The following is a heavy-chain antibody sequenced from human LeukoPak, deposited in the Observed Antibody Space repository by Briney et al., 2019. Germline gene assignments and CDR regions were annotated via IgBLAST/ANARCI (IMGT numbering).Heavy chain of an antibody. D-gene: IGHD3-22*01. CDR2: INPNSGGT. CDR3: ARDGIVSYYYDSSGYNY. Sequence: ASVKVSCKASGYTFTGYYMHWVRQAPGQGLEWMGWINPNSGGTNYAQKFQGRVTMTRDTSSSTAYMELRSLRSDDTAVYYCARDGIVSYYYDSSGYNYWGQGTLVTVSS. J-gene: IGHJ4*02. V-gene: IGHV1-2*02. CDR1: GYTFTGYY.